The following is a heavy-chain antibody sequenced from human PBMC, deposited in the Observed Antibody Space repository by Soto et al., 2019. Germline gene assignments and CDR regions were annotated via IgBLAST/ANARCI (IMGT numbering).Heavy chain of an antibody. CDR3: ARGSAFWGGYYLTFDY. Sequence: GASVKVSCKASGYTFTGYYMHWVRQAPGQGLEWMGWINPNSGGTNYAQKFQGWVTMTRDTSISTAYMELSRLRSDDTAVYYCARGSAFWGGYYLTFDYWGQGTLVTVSS. J-gene: IGHJ4*02. CDR2: INPNSGGT. V-gene: IGHV1-2*04. D-gene: IGHD3-3*01. CDR1: GYTFTGYY.